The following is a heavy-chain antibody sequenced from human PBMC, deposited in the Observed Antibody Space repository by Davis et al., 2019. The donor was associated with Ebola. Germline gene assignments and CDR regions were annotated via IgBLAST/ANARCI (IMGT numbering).Heavy chain of an antibody. CDR2: ISAYNGNT. CDR1: GYTFTSYG. J-gene: IGHJ4*02. CDR3: ARVRETAMVTTRPWTYPTPIDY. Sequence: ASVKVSCKASGYTFTSYGISWVRQAPGQGLEWMGWISAYNGNTNYAQKLQGRVTMTTDTSTSTAYMELRSLRSDDTAVYYCARVRETAMVTTRPWTYPTPIDYWGQGTLVTVSS. D-gene: IGHD5-18*01. V-gene: IGHV1-18*01.